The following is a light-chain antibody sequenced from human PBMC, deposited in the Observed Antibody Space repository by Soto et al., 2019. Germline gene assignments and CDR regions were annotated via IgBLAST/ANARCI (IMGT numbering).Light chain of an antibody. CDR1: QGISNF. Sequence: DIQMTQSPSSLSASVGDRVTITCRASQGISNFLAWHQQKPGKVPKLLIYTASTLQSGVPSRFSGSGSGTDFTLTITSLQPEDVATYYCQKYNSAPWTFGQGTKVDIK. V-gene: IGKV1-27*01. CDR3: QKYNSAPWT. J-gene: IGKJ1*01. CDR2: TAS.